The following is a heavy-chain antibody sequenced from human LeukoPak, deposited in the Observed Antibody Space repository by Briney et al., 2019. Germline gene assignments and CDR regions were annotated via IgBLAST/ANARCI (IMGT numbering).Heavy chain of an antibody. V-gene: IGHV3-23*01. D-gene: IGHD1-26*01. Sequence: PGGSLRLSCAASAFTFSTYNMNWVRQAPGKGLEWVSAISGSGGSTYYADSVKGRLTISRDNSRNTLYLQMNSLTVEDTAVYYCVGGSGSYSYYFDYWGQGTLVTVSS. CDR1: AFTFSTYN. CDR2: ISGSGGST. J-gene: IGHJ4*02. CDR3: VGGSGSYSYYFDY.